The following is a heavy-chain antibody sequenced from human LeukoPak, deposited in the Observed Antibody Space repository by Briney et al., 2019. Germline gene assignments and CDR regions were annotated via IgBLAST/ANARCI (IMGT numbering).Heavy chain of an antibody. CDR3: ASPSSSGWYYFDC. CDR1: GYTFTSYD. Sequence: GASVKVSCKASGYTFTSYDINWVRQATEQGLEWMGWMNPNSGNTGYAQKFQGRVTMTRNTSISTAYMELSSLRSEDTAMYYCASPSSSGWYYFDCWGQGTLVTVSS. CDR2: MNPNSGNT. D-gene: IGHD6-19*01. J-gene: IGHJ4*02. V-gene: IGHV1-8*01.